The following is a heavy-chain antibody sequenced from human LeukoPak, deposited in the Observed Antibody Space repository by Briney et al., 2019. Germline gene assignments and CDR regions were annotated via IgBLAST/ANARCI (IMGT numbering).Heavy chain of an antibody. CDR2: ISWNSGSI. Sequence: GGSLRLSCAASGFTFDDYAMHWVRQAPGKGLEWVSGISWNSGSIGYADSVKGRFTISRDSAKNTLYLQMNSLRAEDTAVYYCARDRRSYYHYYGMDVWGQGTTVTVSS. V-gene: IGHV3-9*01. CDR1: GFTFDDYA. CDR3: ARDRRSYYHYYGMDV. J-gene: IGHJ6*02.